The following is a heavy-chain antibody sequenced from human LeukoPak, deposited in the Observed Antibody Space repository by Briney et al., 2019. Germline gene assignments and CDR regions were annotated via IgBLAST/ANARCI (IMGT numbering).Heavy chain of an antibody. Sequence: GRSLRLACAASGFTFSSYGMHWVRQAPGKGLEWVAVISYDGSNKYYADSVKGRFTISRDNSKNTLYLQMNSLRAEDTAVYYCAEGSCLDYWGQGTLVTVSS. CDR3: AEGSCLDY. CDR2: ISYDGSNK. V-gene: IGHV3-30*18. D-gene: IGHD1-26*01. CDR1: GFTFSSYG. J-gene: IGHJ4*02.